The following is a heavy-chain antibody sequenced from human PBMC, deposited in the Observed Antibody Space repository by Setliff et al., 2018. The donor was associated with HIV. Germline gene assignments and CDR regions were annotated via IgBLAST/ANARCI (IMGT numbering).Heavy chain of an antibody. CDR3: ARVTPEFNYYGSGSFDY. CDR1: GGSISSYY. J-gene: IGHJ4*02. D-gene: IGHD3-10*01. V-gene: IGHV4-59*08. Sequence: PSETLSLTCTVSGGSISSYYWSWIRQPPGKGLEWIGYIYYSGSTYYNPSLKSRVTISVDTSKNQFSLKLSSVTAADTAVYYCARVTPEFNYYGSGSFDYWGQGTLVTVSS. CDR2: IYYSGST.